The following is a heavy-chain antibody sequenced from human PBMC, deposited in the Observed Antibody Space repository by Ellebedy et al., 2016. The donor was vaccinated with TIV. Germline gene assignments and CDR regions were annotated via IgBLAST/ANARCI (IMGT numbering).Heavy chain of an antibody. Sequence: GESLKISXAASGFTFSSSAMSWVRQAPGKGLEWVSTITGSGDYTYYADSVRGRFTISRNNSNNTLYLQMNSLRAEDTAVYYCALPFPANGMDVWGQGTTVTVSS. J-gene: IGHJ6*02. CDR2: ITGSGDYT. CDR3: ALPFPANGMDV. CDR1: GFTFSSSA. D-gene: IGHD2-8*01. V-gene: IGHV3-23*01.